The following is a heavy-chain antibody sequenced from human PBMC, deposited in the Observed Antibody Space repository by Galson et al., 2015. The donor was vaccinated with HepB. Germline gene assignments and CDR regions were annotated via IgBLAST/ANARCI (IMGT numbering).Heavy chain of an antibody. V-gene: IGHV1-3*01. CDR2: INAGNGNT. CDR3: AREGWGGFDY. CDR1: GYPFINYA. D-gene: IGHD6-19*01. J-gene: IGHJ4*02. Sequence: QSGAEVKKPGPSVKVSCKASGYPFINYAVHWVRQAPGQRLEWMGWINAGNGNTEYSRKFQARVTITRDTSASTAYMELSSLRSEDTAVYYCAREGWGGFDYWGQGTLVTVSS.